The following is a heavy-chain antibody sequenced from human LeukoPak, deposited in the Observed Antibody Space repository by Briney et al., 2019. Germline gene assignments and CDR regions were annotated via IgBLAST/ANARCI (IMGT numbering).Heavy chain of an antibody. CDR3: ARGHDYGDYGGY. J-gene: IGHJ4*02. CDR2: ISSSSSYI. CDR1: RFTFSSYS. D-gene: IGHD4-17*01. Sequence: GSLRLSCAASRFTFSSYSMNWVRQAPGKGLEWVSSISSSSSYIYYADSVKGRFTISRDNAKNSLYLQMNSLRAEDTAVYYCARGHDYGDYGGYWGQGTLVTVSS. V-gene: IGHV3-21*01.